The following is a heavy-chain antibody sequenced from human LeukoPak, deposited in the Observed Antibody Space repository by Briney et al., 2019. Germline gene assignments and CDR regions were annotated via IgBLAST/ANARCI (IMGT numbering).Heavy chain of an antibody. CDR1: GYTFTGYY. V-gene: IGHV1-2*02. CDR2: INPNSGGT. J-gene: IGHJ4*02. Sequence: ASVKVSCKASGYTFTGYYMHWVRQAPGQGLEWMGWINPNSGGTNYAQEFQGRVTMTRDTSISTAYMELSRLRSDDTAVYYCARGDYDFWSGYVYYFDYWGQGTLVTVSS. CDR3: ARGDYDFWSGYVYYFDY. D-gene: IGHD3-3*01.